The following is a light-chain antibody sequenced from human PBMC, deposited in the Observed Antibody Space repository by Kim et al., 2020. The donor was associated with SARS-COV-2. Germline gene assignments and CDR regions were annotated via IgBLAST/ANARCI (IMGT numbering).Light chain of an antibody. J-gene: IGLJ2*01. CDR1: KLGDKY. CDR3: QAWDSSTVV. CDR2: HDS. V-gene: IGLV3-1*01. Sequence: SYELTQPPSVPVSPVQTASITCSGDKLGDKYACWYQQKPGQSLVLVIYHDSNRPSGIPGRFSGSNSGNTATLTISGTQAMDESDYYCQAWDSSTVVFGGGTQLTV.